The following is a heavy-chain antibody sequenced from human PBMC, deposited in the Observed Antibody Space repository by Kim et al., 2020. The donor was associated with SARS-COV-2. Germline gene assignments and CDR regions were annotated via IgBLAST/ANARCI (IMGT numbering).Heavy chain of an antibody. CDR3: ARHFGSSGSEFHH. CDR1: GFTFSAYA. V-gene: IGHV3-23*01. CDR2: ISGSDGTT. J-gene: IGHJ1*01. D-gene: IGHD3-22*01. Sequence: LSLTCAASGFTFSAYAVGWVRQAPGKGLEWVSSISGSDGTTYYADSVKGRFIISRDNSKNTLHLQMNSLRVEDTAIYYCARHFGSSGSEFHHWGQGTLVTVSS.